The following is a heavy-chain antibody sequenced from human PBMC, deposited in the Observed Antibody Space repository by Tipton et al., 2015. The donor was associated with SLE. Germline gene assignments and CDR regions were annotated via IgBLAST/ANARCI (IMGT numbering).Heavy chain of an antibody. J-gene: IGHJ1*01. CDR2: MNPNSDNT. V-gene: IGHV1-8*01. Sequence: QLVQSGAEAKKPGASVKVSCKASGYTFTSYDINWVRQATGQGLEWMGWMNPNSDNTGYAQKFQGRVTMTRDTSKSTAYMELSSLGSEDTAVYYCARQDDYGSHRRYFQHSGQGTLVTVSS. CDR1: GYTFTSYD. CDR3: ARQDDYGSHRRYFQH. D-gene: IGHD4-17*01.